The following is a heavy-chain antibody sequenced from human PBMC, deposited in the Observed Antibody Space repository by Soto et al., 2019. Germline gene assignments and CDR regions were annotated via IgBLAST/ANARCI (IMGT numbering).Heavy chain of an antibody. D-gene: IGHD3-22*01. J-gene: IGHJ4*02. V-gene: IGHV1-58*01. CDR1: GFTFTSSA. Sequence: VASVKVSCKASGFTFTSSAVQWVRQARGQRLEWIGWIVVGSGNTNYAQKFQERVTITRDMSTSTAYMELSSLRSEDTAVYYCAASPYYDSSGYYPHYFDYWGQGTLVTVS. CDR3: AASPYYDSSGYYPHYFDY. CDR2: IVVGSGNT.